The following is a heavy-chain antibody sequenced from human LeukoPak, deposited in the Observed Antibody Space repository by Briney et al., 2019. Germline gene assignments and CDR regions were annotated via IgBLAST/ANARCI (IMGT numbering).Heavy chain of an antibody. CDR1: GFTFSSYA. CDR3: ARSTYSSSQWDY. D-gene: IGHD6-13*01. V-gene: IGHV3-23*01. J-gene: IGHJ4*02. CDR2: ISGSGGST. Sequence: PGGSLRLSCAASGFTFSSYAMSWVRQAPGKGLEWVSAISGSGGSTYYADSVKGRFTISRDNSKNTLYLQMNSLRAEDTAIYYCARSTYSSSQWDYWGQGTLVTVFS.